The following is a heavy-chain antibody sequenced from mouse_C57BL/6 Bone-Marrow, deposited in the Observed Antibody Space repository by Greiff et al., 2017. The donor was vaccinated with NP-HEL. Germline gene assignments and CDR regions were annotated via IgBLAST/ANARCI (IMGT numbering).Heavy chain of an antibody. Sequence: VQLQQPGAELVKPGASVKLSCKASGYTFTSYWMHWVKQRPGQGLEWIGMIHPNSGSTNYNEKFKSKATLTVDKSSSTAYLQRSSLTSEDSAVYYCARATAQATSWFAYWGQGTLVTVSA. CDR2: IHPNSGST. CDR1: GYTFTSYW. D-gene: IGHD3-2*02. V-gene: IGHV1-64*01. J-gene: IGHJ3*01. CDR3: ARATAQATSWFAY.